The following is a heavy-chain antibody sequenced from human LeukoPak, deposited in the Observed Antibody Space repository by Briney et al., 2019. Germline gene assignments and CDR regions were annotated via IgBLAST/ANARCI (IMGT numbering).Heavy chain of an antibody. J-gene: IGHJ4*02. CDR1: GFTFSRYW. CDR3: ARSAGSSGWYEGYYFHY. CDR2: IKQDGSEK. D-gene: IGHD6-13*01. V-gene: IGHV3-7*01. Sequence: PGGSLRLSCAASGFTFSRYWMSWVRQAPGKGLERVTNIKQDGSEKYYVDSVKGRFTISRDNAKISLYLQMNSLRAEDTAIYYCARSAGSSGWYEGYYFHYWGQGTLVTVSS.